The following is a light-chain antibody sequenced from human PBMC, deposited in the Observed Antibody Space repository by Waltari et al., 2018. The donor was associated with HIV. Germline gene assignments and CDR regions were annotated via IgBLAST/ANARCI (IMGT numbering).Light chain of an antibody. CDR2: RAS. CDR3: QQNYGDPYT. V-gene: IGKV1-5*03. J-gene: IGKJ2*01. CDR1: QGISRL. Sequence: DTQLTQPPSSLPPSVGAGAPIPCRASQGISRLLAWYQKKPGKAPTRLIFRASSLESGVPSRFSGSGSGTEFTLTISSLQPDDFAVYYCQQNYGDPYTFGQGTKLETK.